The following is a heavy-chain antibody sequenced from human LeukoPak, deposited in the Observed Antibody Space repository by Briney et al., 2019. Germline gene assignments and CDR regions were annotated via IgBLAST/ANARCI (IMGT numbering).Heavy chain of an antibody. V-gene: IGHV3-7*01. J-gene: IGHJ4*02. CDR2: INQDGREK. Sequence: GGSLRLSCEASGFTFSTYWMSWVRQAPGQGLEWVANINQDGREKYFLDSVKGRFTISRDNTENSLYLQMNSVRLDDSALYYCVRLESSGWYRFDYWGQGTLVTVSS. CDR1: GFTFSTYW. CDR3: VRLESSGWYRFDY. D-gene: IGHD6-19*01.